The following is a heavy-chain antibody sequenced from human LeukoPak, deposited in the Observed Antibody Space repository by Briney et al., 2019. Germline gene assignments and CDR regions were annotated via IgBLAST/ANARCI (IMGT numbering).Heavy chain of an antibody. CDR2: ISAYNGNT. J-gene: IGHJ6*02. Sequence: ASVKVSCKAPGYTFTSYGISWVRQAPGQGLEWMGWISAYNGNTNYAQKLQGRVTMTTDTSTSTAYMELRSLRSDDTAVYYCARVNDFWSGYYPDYYYGMDVWGQGTTVTVSS. V-gene: IGHV1-18*01. CDR1: GYTFTSYG. D-gene: IGHD3-3*01. CDR3: ARVNDFWSGYYPDYYYGMDV.